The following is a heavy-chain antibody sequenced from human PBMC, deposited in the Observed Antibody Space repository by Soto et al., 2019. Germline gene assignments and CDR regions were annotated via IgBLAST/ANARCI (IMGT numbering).Heavy chain of an antibody. D-gene: IGHD2-15*01. Sequence: EVQLVQSGAEVKKPGESLKISCKGSGYSFTRYWIGWVRQMPGKGLEWMGIIYPGDSDTRYSPSFQGQVTISSDKSISAPFLPRSRQKAPDTAMSYCARLGGGGGRRAFYNWGQGTMVTVSS. CDR1: GYSFTRYW. CDR3: ARLGGGGGRRAFYN. CDR2: IYPGDSDT. V-gene: IGHV5-51*01. J-gene: IGHJ3*02.